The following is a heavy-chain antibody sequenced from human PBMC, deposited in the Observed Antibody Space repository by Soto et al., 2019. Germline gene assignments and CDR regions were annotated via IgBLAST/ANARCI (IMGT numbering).Heavy chain of an antibody. CDR3: AHAYGRSSLY. J-gene: IGHJ4*02. V-gene: IGHV2-5*02. CDR1: GRSVKTKREG. CDR2: IYWDDAK. D-gene: IGHD1-26*01. Sequence: TESGTMIGLFAGRSVKTKREGVGWIRQPPGKSLEWLAVIYWDDAKTYRPSLKSRLTITKDTSKNQVALTMTNMDPVDIATYYCAHAYGRSSLYWGQGTLVTVPQ.